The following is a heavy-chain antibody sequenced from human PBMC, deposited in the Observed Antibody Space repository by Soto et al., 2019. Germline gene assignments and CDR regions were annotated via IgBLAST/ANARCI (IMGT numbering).Heavy chain of an antibody. CDR3: AANPRHDTDPLWHY. D-gene: IGHD3-16*01. CDR2: TYPGDSAT. Sequence: PGESLKISCKTSGFAFSNYWVGWVRQMPGKGFEWMGITYPGDSATKYSPSFQGHVTISSDKSTNTAYLQWSSLRASDTAIYFCAANPRHDTDPLWHYWGQGTLVTVSS. J-gene: IGHJ4*02. CDR1: GFAFSNYW. V-gene: IGHV5-51*01.